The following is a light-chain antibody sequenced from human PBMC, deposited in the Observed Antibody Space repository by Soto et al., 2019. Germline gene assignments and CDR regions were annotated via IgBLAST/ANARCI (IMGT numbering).Light chain of an antibody. CDR1: RSDIGSYNN. J-gene: IGLJ3*02. CDR3: FSYASSSIWV. V-gene: IGLV2-23*02. CDR2: GVT. Sequence: QSVLTQPASVSGSPGQSITISCSGSRSDIGSYNNVAWYQQHPGKAPRVMIFGVTKRPSGISDRFFGSKSGSTASLTISGLQAEDEADYFCFSYASSSIWVFGGGTKLTVL.